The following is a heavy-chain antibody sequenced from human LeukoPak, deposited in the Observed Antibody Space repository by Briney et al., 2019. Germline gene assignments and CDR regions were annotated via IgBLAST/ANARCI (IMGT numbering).Heavy chain of an antibody. Sequence: SETLSLTCTVSGGSISSGSYYWSWIRQPAGKGLEWIGRIYTSGSTNYNPSLKSRVTISVDTSKNQFSLKLSSVTAADTAVYYCASGRGSRYFDLWGRGTLVTVAS. CDR3: ASGRGSRYFDL. CDR2: IYTSGST. V-gene: IGHV4-61*02. CDR1: GGSISSGSYY. D-gene: IGHD2-15*01. J-gene: IGHJ2*01.